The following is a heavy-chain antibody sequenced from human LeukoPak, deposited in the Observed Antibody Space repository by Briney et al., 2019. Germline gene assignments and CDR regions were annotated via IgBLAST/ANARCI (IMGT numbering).Heavy chain of an antibody. CDR3: ARDGAPAGIVVVPAAPDAFDI. CDR2: IRQDGSEK. Sequence: GGSLRLSCAASGFTFSSYWMSWVRQAPGKGLEWVANIRQDGSEKYYVDSVKGRFTISRDNAKNSLYLQMNSLRAEDTAVYYCARDGAPAGIVVVPAAPDAFDIWGQGTMVTVSS. V-gene: IGHV3-7*01. D-gene: IGHD2-2*01. CDR1: GFTFSSYW. J-gene: IGHJ3*02.